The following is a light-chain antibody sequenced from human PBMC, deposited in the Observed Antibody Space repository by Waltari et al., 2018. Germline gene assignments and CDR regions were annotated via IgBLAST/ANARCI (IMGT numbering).Light chain of an antibody. CDR3: QHYYSTPLA. V-gene: IGKV4-1*01. J-gene: IGKJ4*01. Sequence: DIVMTQSPDSLAVSLGERATINCRSSQSVLSRSNNKNYLAWYPRKQGQPPKLLIYWASTREAGVPDRFSGSGSGTDFTLTISSLQAEDVAVYYCQHYYSTPLAFGGGTKVEIK. CDR2: WAS. CDR1: QSVLSRSNNKNY.